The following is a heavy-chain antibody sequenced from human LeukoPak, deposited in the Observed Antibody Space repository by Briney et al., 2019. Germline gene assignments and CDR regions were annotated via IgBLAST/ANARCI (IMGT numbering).Heavy chain of an antibody. CDR1: GFSITTGYY. V-gene: IGHV4-38-2*02. J-gene: IGHJ4*02. D-gene: IGHD6-13*01. CDR2: IFRIGST. CDR3: ARVIEVAAAGYFDS. Sequence: PSETLSLTCTVSGFSITTGYYWAWIRQPPGKGLEWIGTIFRIGSTYYNPSLKSRVTISVDTSKNQFSLKLSSVTAADTALYYCARVIEVAAAGYFDSWGQGTQVTVSS.